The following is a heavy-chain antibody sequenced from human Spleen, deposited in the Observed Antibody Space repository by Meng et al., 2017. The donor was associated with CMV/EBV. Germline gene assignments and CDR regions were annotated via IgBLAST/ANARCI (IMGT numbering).Heavy chain of an antibody. J-gene: IGHJ4*02. CDR1: LFALSSSAVG. V-gene: IGHV2-5*02. D-gene: IGHD7-27*01. CDR3: SQYDVFTGTFDY. Sequence: FPLFALSSSAVGFRWIRQPPGKGLEWLGVICCDADNHYCPSLKSSLSITNDTSTKQLLLTMTNVDPADAATYYYSQYDVFTGTFDYWGQGALVTVSS. CDR2: ICCDADN.